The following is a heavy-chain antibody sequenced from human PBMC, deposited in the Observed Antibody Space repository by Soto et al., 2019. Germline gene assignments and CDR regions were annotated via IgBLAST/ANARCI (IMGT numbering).Heavy chain of an antibody. J-gene: IGHJ4*02. V-gene: IGHV1-46*01. D-gene: IGHD3-9*01. CDR2: INPSGGST. CDR1: GYTFTSYY. CDR3: ARTLYDILTGYSYYFDY. Sequence: ASVKVSCKASGYTFTSYYMHWVRQAPGQGLEWMGIINPSGGSTSYAQKFQGRVTMTRDTSISTAYMELSRLRSDDTAVYYCARTLYDILTGYSYYFDYWGQGTLVTVSS.